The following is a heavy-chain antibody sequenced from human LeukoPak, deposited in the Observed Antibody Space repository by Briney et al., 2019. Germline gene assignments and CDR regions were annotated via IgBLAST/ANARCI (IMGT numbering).Heavy chain of an antibody. D-gene: IGHD4-17*01. CDR1: GGSINSGGYS. Sequence: SETLSLTCAVSGGSINSGGYSWSWIRQPPGKGLEWIGYIYYSGSHYYNSSLKSRLTISVDTSKNQFSLKLNSVTAADTAVYXXXXXDSLSPHGDYIDYWGQGTLVTVSS. V-gene: IGHV4-30-4*07. CDR2: IYYSGSH. J-gene: IGHJ4*02. CDR3: XXXDSLSPHGDYIDY.